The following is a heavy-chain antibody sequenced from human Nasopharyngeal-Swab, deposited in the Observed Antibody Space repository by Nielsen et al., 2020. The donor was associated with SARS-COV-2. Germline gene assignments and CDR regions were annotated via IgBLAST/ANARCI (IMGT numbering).Heavy chain of an antibody. CDR3: ARQETGGYQYYFDY. J-gene: IGHJ4*02. Sequence: IRQPPGKGLEWIGYIYYSGSTNYNPSLKSRVTISVDTSKNQFSLKLSSVTAADTAVYYCARQETGGYQYYFDYWGQGTLVTVSS. V-gene: IGHV4-61*07. D-gene: IGHD5-12*01. CDR2: IYYSGST.